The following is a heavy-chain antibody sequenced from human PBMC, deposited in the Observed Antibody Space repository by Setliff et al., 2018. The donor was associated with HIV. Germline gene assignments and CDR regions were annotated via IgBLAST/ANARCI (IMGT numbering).Heavy chain of an antibody. D-gene: IGHD3-22*01. CDR1: GFTFSNYE. CDR3: ARPNYYDSSGSFDY. J-gene: IGHJ4*02. CDR2: ISSSGTTI. Sequence: GGSLRLSCEASGFTFSNYEMNWVRQAPGKGLEWVSDISSSGTTIYYADSVKGRFTISRDNAKNSLYLQMNSLRAEDTAVYYCARPNYYDSSGSFDYWGQGTLVTVSS. V-gene: IGHV3-48*03.